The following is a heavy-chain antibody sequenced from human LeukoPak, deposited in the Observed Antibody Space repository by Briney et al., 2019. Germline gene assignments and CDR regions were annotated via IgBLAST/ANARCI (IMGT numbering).Heavy chain of an antibody. CDR1: GGSFSGYY. Sequence: SETLSLTCADYGGSFSGYYWSWIRQPPGKGLEWIGEINHSGSTNYNPSLKSRVTISVDTSKNQFSLKLSSVTAADTAVYYCARGPRQWLAPYYFDYWGQGTLVTVSS. V-gene: IGHV4-34*01. J-gene: IGHJ4*02. CDR2: INHSGST. CDR3: ARGPRQWLAPYYFDY. D-gene: IGHD6-19*01.